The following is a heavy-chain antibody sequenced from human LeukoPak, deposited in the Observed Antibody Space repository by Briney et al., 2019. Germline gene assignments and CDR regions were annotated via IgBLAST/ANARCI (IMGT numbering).Heavy chain of an antibody. D-gene: IGHD3-22*01. CDR2: INHSGST. J-gene: IGHJ3*02. CDR3: ARGTPYYYDSSGYSDAFDI. V-gene: IGHV4-34*01. Sequence: PSETLSLTCAVYGGSFSGYYWSWIRQPPGKGLEWIGEINHSGSTNYNPSLKSRVTISVDTSKNQFSLKLSSVTAADTAVYYCARGTPYYYDSSGYSDAFDIWGQGTMVTVSS. CDR1: GGSFSGYY.